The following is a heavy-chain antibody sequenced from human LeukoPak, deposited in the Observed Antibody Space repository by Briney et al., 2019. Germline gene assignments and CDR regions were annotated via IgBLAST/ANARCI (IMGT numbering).Heavy chain of an antibody. CDR3: ARAGSYGPFDY. Sequence: PSETLSLTCAVYGGSFGGYYWSWIRQPPGKGLEWIGYIYYSGSTNYNPSLKSRVTISVDTSKNQFSLKLSSVTAADTAVYYCARAGSYGPFDYWGQGTLVTVSS. J-gene: IGHJ4*02. D-gene: IGHD5-18*01. V-gene: IGHV4-59*01. CDR1: GGSFGGYY. CDR2: IYYSGST.